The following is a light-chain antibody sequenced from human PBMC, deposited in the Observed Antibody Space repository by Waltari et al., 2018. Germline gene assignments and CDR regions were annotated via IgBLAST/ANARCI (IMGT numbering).Light chain of an antibody. CDR2: DAS. CDR1: QSVSSY. Sequence: EIVLKHSPATLSFSPGKRATFSCRASQSVSSYLAWYQQKPGQAPRLLIYDASNRATGIPARFSGSGSGTDFTLTISSLEPEDFAVYYCQQRSNLPMTFGQGTRLEIK. J-gene: IGKJ5*01. CDR3: QQRSNLPMT. V-gene: IGKV3-11*01.